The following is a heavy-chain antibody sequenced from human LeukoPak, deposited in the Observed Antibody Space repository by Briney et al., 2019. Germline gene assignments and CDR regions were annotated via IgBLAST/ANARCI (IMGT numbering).Heavy chain of an antibody. V-gene: IGHV3-9*01. D-gene: IGHD7-27*01. CDR1: GFTFDDYA. Sequence: GGSLRLSCAASGFTFDDYAMHWVRQAPGKGLEWVSGISWNSGSIGYADSVKGRFTISRDNAKNSLYLQMSSLRAEDTALYYCAKDSGRTGDACDIWGQGTMVTVSS. CDR2: ISWNSGSI. CDR3: AKDSGRTGDACDI. J-gene: IGHJ3*02.